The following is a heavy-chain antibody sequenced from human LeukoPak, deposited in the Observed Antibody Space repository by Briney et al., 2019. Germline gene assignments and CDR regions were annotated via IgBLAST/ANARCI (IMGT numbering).Heavy chain of an antibody. CDR2: IYYSGST. J-gene: IGHJ4*02. D-gene: IGHD6-6*01. CDR3: ARGGKGSSFIDY. V-gene: IGHV4-59*01. Sequence: SETLSLTCAVYGGSFSGYYWSWIRQPPGKGLEWIGYIYYSGSTNYNPSLKSRVTISVDTSKNQFSLKLSSVTAADTAVYYCARGGKGSSFIDYWGQGTLVTVSS. CDR1: GGSFSGYY.